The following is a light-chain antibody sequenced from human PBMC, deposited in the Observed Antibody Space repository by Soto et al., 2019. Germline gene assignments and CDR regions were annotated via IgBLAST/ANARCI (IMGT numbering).Light chain of an antibody. CDR3: QQYYSFWT. J-gene: IGKJ1*01. Sequence: INMTQSPPTLSATLGDKVTIICRASRSVDKWLAWYQQKSGKAPKLLIYEASHLQSGVPSRFGGSGSGTEFTLTINNLQPEDVATYYCQQYYSFWTFGQGAKVDI. CDR1: RSVDKW. CDR2: EAS. V-gene: IGKV1-5*02.